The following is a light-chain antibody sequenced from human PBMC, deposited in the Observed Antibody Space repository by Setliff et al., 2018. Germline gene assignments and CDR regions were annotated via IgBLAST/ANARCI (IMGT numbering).Light chain of an antibody. CDR2: DVS. CDR3: SSYAGSNNPYV. V-gene: IGLV2-11*01. J-gene: IGLJ1*01. Sequence: QSALTQPRSVSGSPGQSVTISCTGTSSDVGGYNYVSRYQQHPGKAPKLMIYDVSKRPSGVPDRFSGSKSGNTASLTISGLQAEDEADYYCSSYAGSNNPYVFGTGTKVTVL. CDR1: SSDVGGYNY.